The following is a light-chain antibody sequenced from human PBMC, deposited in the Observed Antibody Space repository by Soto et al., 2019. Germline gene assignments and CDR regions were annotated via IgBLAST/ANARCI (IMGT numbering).Light chain of an antibody. CDR2: EVI. J-gene: IGLJ2*01. V-gene: IGLV2-14*01. Sequence: QSALTQPASVSGSPGQSITISCTETNSDFDTYTYVSWYQQVPGKAPKLMIYEVIKRPSGVSSRFSGSKSGNTASLTISGLQAEDEADYYCSSYISRNLVFGGGTQLNVL. CDR1: NSDFDTYTY. CDR3: SSYISRNLV.